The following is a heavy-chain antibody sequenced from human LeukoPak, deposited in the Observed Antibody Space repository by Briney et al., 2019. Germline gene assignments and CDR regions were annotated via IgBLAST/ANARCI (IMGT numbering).Heavy chain of an antibody. CDR1: GFTFSSYT. J-gene: IGHJ1*01. D-gene: IGHD5-12*01. Sequence: PGGSLRLSCAASGFTFSSYTMNWVRQAPGKGLEWVSAITSSSSEIYYADSVKGRFTISRDNAKNSLYLQMNSLRAEDTAVYYCARASSTMTVDKDFQHWGQGTLVTVSS. CDR2: ITSSSSEI. CDR3: ARASSTMTVDKDFQH. V-gene: IGHV3-21*03.